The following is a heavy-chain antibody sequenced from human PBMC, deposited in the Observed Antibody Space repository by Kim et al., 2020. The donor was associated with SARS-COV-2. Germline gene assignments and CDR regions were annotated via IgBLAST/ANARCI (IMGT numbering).Heavy chain of an antibody. CDR1: GFTFSSYA. J-gene: IGHJ4*02. CDR3: AKQYCSSTSCNEGHIRYFDY. D-gene: IGHD2-2*01. Sequence: GGSLRLSCAASGFTFSSYAMSWVRQAPGKGLEWVSAISGSGGSTYYADSVKGRFTISRDNSKNTLYLQMNSLRAEDTAVYYCAKQYCSSTSCNEGHIRYFDYWGQGTLVTVSS. CDR2: ISGSGGST. V-gene: IGHV3-23*01.